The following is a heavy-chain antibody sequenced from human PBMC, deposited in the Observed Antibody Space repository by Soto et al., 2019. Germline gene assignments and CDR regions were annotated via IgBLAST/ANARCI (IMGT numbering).Heavy chain of an antibody. CDR2: IYYSGST. D-gene: IGHD2-21*02. CDR1: GGSISSSSDY. J-gene: IGHJ6*02. CDR3: TTRIRGVVVVTAIRAYYGMDV. V-gene: IGHV4-39*01. Sequence: QLQLQESGPGLVKPSETLSLTCTVSGGSISSSSDYWGWIRQPPGKGLEWIGSIYYSGSTYYNPSLKSRVTISVDTSKNQFSLKLSSVTAADTAVYYCTTRIRGVVVVTAIRAYYGMDVWGQGTTVTVSS.